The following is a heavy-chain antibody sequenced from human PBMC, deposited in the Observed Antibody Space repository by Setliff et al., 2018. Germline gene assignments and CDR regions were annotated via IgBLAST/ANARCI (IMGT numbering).Heavy chain of an antibody. J-gene: IGHJ4*02. Sequence: LRLSCAASGFTFSSYAMSWVRQAPGKGLEWVSYISSDGSTVFYADSVKGRFTISRDNSKNSLYLQMNSLRAEDTALYYCACPDILTGLYDYWGQGTLVTVSS. D-gene: IGHD3-9*01. CDR2: ISSDGSTV. CDR3: ACPDILTGLYDY. V-gene: IGHV3-48*04. CDR1: GFTFSSYA.